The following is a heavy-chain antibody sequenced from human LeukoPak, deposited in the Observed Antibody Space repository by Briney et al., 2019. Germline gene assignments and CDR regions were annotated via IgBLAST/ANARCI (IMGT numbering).Heavy chain of an antibody. Sequence: SETLSLTCAVYGGSFSGYYWSWIRQPPGKGLEWIGEINHGGSTTYNPSLQSRVTMSVDTSTNQISLKMTSVTAADTAVYYCAREGRAPILTGYYKAFDIWGQGTMVTVSS. D-gene: IGHD3-9*01. V-gene: IGHV4-34*01. CDR1: GGSFSGYY. CDR3: AREGRAPILTGYYKAFDI. CDR2: INHGGST. J-gene: IGHJ3*02.